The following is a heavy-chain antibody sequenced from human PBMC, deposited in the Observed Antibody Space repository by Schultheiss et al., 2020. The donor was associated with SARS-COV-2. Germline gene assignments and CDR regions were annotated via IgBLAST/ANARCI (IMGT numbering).Heavy chain of an antibody. Sequence: SETLSLTCTVSGGSISSGGYYWSWIRQHPGKGLEWIGYIYDIGSTDYNPSFKSRVTISVDTSKNQFSLKLSSVTAADTAVYYCARERGGSSHRYYYYGMDVWGQGTTVTVSS. J-gene: IGHJ6*02. CDR1: GGSISSGGYY. CDR2: IYDIGST. CDR3: ARERGGSSHRYYYYGMDV. D-gene: IGHD6-13*01. V-gene: IGHV4-31*03.